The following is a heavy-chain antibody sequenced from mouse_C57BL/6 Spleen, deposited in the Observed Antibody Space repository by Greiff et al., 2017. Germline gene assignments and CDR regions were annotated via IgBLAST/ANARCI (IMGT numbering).Heavy chain of an antibody. D-gene: IGHD2-5*01. Sequence: QVQLQQSGAELVRPGASVTLSCKASGYTFTDYEMHWVKQTPVHGLEWIGSIDPETGGTAYNQKFKGKAILTADTSSSTAYMQLSSLTSEDSAVYYCAREDSNYGFAYWGQGTLVTVSA. CDR1: GYTFTDYE. CDR2: IDPETGGT. J-gene: IGHJ3*01. CDR3: AREDSNYGFAY. V-gene: IGHV1-15*01.